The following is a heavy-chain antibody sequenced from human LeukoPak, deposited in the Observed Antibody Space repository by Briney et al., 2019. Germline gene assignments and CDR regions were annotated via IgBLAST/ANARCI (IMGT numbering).Heavy chain of an antibody. CDR2: IIPIFGTA. Sequence: ASVKVSCKASGGTFSSYAISWVRQAPGQGLEWMGGIIPIFGTANYAQKFQGRVTITADESTSTAYMELSSLRSEDTAVYYCARSDYGDYDSWFDPWGQGTLVTVSS. CDR3: ARSDYGDYDSWFDP. CDR1: GGTFSSYA. V-gene: IGHV1-69*13. D-gene: IGHD4-17*01. J-gene: IGHJ5*02.